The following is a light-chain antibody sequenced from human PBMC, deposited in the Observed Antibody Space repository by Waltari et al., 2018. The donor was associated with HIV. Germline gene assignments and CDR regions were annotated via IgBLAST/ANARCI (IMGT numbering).Light chain of an antibody. V-gene: IGLV2-11*01. J-gene: IGLJ2*01. CDR3: CSYAGSYTR. CDR2: DVS. Sequence: QSALTQPRSVSGSPGPSVTFSCTGTSSDVGGYNYVSWYQQHPGKAPKLMIYDVSKRPSGVPDRISGSKSGNTASLTISGLQAEDEADYYCCSYAGSYTRFGGGTKLTVL. CDR1: SSDVGGYNY.